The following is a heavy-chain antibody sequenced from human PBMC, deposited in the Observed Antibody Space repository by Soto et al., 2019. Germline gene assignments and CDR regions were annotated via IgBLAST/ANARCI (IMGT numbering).Heavy chain of an antibody. D-gene: IGHD3-9*01. J-gene: IGHJ6*02. V-gene: IGHV4-34*01. Sequence: PSETLSLTCAVYGGSFSGYYWSWIRQPPGKGLEWIGEINHSGSTNYNPSLKSRVTISVDTSKNQFSLKLSSVTAADTAVYYCARDPLYYDILTGYLHYYYGMDVWGQGTTVTVSS. CDR1: GGSFSGYY. CDR2: INHSGST. CDR3: ARDPLYYDILTGYLHYYYGMDV.